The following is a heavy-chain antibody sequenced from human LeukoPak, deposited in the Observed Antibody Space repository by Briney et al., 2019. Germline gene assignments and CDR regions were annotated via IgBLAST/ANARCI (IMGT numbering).Heavy chain of an antibody. CDR2: ISYDGSNK. J-gene: IGHJ4*02. V-gene: IGHV3-30-3*01. D-gene: IGHD6-13*01. CDR1: GFTFSSYA. Sequence: GRSLRLSCAASGFTFSSYAMHWVRQAPGKGLEWVAVISYDGSNKYYADSVKGRFTISRDNSKNTLYLQMNSLRAEDTAAYYCAGTLAAAAPFDYWGQGTLVTVSS. CDR3: AGTLAAAAPFDY.